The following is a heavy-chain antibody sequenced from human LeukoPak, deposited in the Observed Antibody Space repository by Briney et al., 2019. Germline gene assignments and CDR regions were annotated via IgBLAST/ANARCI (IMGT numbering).Heavy chain of an antibody. CDR3: ARVGAHDAFHI. J-gene: IGHJ3*02. CDR2: ISSNGGST. D-gene: IGHD4/OR15-4a*01. V-gene: IGHV3-64*01. CDR1: GFTFSSYA. Sequence: PGGSLRLSCAASGFTFSSYAMYWVRQAPGKGLEYVSAISSNGGSTYYANSVKGRFSISRDNSKNTLYLQMGSLRAEDMAVYYCARVGAHDAFHIWGQGTMVTVSS.